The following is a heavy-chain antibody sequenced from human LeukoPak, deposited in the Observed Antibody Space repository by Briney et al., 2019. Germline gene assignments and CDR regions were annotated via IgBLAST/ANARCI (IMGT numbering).Heavy chain of an antibody. J-gene: IGHJ4*02. CDR1: GFTFSNYD. V-gene: IGHV3-23*01. D-gene: IGHD1-26*01. Sequence: GGSLRLSCAASGFTFSNYDMSWVRQAPGKGLEWVSSINSGGSAYYADSVKGRFTISRDNSKNTLSLQMNSLRAEDTAVYYCAKEMPPAGAFDYWGQATLVTVS. CDR3: AKEMPPAGAFDY. CDR2: INSGGSA.